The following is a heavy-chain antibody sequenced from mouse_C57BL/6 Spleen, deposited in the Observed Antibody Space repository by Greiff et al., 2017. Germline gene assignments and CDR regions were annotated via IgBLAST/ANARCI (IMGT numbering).Heavy chain of an antibody. Sequence: QVQLKESGAELARPGASVKMSCKASGYTFTSYTMHWVKQRPGQGLEWIGYINPSSGYTKYNQKFKDKATLTADKSASTAYMQLSSLTSEDSAVYYCARDGKGYWGQGTTLTVSS. J-gene: IGHJ2*01. CDR3: ARDGKGY. V-gene: IGHV1-4*01. D-gene: IGHD1-1*01. CDR1: GYTFTSYT. CDR2: INPSSGYT.